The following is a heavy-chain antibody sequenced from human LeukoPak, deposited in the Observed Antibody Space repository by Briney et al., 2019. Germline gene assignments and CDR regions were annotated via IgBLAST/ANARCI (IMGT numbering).Heavy chain of an antibody. V-gene: IGHV3-20*04. D-gene: IGHD2-15*01. CDR1: GFTFDDYG. J-gene: IGHJ4*02. CDR2: INWNGGST. Sequence: GGSLRLSCAASGFTFDDYGMTWVRQTPGKGLEWVSPINWNGGSTSYADSVKGRSTISRDNAKNSLYLPMNSLRAEDAAVYYCATEDCSGGRCYSLHYWGQAPLVTVSS. CDR3: ATEDCSGGRCYSLHY.